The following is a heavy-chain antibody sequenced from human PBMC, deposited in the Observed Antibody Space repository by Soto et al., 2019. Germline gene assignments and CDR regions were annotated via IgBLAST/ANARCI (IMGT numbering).Heavy chain of an antibody. J-gene: IGHJ3*02. CDR3: ARRDRGAFDI. CDR2: SCYSGGT. Sequence: PSEXLSLTCTVSGGSISSSSYYWGWIRQPPGKGGEGIGGSCYSGGTYYNPSLKSRVTISVDTSKNQSSLKLSSVTAADTAVYYCARRDRGAFDIWGQGTMVTVSS. CDR1: GGSISSSSYY. V-gene: IGHV4-39*01. D-gene: IGHD3-10*01.